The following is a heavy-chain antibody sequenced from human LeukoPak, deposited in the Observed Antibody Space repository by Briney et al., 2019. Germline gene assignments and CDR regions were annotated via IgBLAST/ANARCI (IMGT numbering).Heavy chain of an antibody. CDR2: INPNSGGT. V-gene: IGHV1-2*02. J-gene: IGHJ4*02. D-gene: IGHD1-26*01. Sequence: ASVKVSCKASGYTFTGYYMHWVRQAPGQGLEWMGWINPNSGGTNYAQKFQGRVTMTRDPSISTAYMELSRLRSDDTAVYYCARSSRELLGEYFDYWGQGTLVTVSS. CDR1: GYTFTGYY. CDR3: ARSSRELLGEYFDY.